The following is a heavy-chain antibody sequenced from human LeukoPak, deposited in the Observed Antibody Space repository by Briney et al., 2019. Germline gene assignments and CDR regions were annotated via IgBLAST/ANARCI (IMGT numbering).Heavy chain of an antibody. CDR3: ARAAGEMATIRY. Sequence: GGSLRLSCGASGFIFSDYYMSWIRQAPGKGLEWISYISSSGTPKYYADSVKGRFTISRDNAKKSLFLQMNSLRAEDTAVYYCARAAGEMATIRYWGQGTLVTVSS. CDR2: ISSSGTPK. J-gene: IGHJ4*02. V-gene: IGHV3-11*04. D-gene: IGHD5-24*01. CDR1: GFIFSDYY.